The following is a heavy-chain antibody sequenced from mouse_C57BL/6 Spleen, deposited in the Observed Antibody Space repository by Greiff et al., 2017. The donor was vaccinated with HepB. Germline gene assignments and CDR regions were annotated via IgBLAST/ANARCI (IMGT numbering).Heavy chain of an antibody. CDR2: IWSDGST. Sequence: VQVVESGPGLVAPSQSLSITCTVSGFSLTSYGVHWVRQPPGKGLEWLVVIWSDGSTTYNSALKSRLSISKDNSKSQVFLKMNSLQTDDTAMYYCARHPAYYSNYGYAMDYWGQGTSVTVSS. J-gene: IGHJ4*01. CDR3: ARHPAYYSNYGYAMDY. CDR1: GFSLTSYG. V-gene: IGHV2-6-1*01. D-gene: IGHD2-5*01.